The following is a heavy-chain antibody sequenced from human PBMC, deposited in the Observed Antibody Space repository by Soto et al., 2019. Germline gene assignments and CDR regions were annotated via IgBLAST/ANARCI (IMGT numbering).Heavy chain of an antibody. Sequence: PGGSLRLSCAASGFSFTHYRIHWVRQVPGKGLEWVCRVNADGSSTNYAGFAKGRFTISRDNSKNTAYLEMNNVRVDDTALYYCAKAGDWNYVFDFWGQGTSVTVSS. CDR2: VNADGSST. CDR1: GFSFTHYR. D-gene: IGHD1-7*01. V-gene: IGHV3-74*01. CDR3: AKAGDWNYVFDF. J-gene: IGHJ4*02.